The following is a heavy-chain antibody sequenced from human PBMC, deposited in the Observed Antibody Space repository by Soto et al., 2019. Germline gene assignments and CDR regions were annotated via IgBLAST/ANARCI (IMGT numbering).Heavy chain of an antibody. Sequence: QLQLQESGPGLVKPSETLSLTCTVSGGSISSSSYYWGWIRQPPGKGVEWIGSIYYSGSTFYNPSLKSRLTTPLDTSKNQFSLKLSSVTAADTPVYYCASPFTATTPYYYYGMDVWGQGTTVTVSS. CDR3: ASPFTATTPYYYYGMDV. V-gene: IGHV4-39*01. J-gene: IGHJ6*02. CDR1: GGSISSSSYY. CDR2: IYYSGST. D-gene: IGHD4-4*01.